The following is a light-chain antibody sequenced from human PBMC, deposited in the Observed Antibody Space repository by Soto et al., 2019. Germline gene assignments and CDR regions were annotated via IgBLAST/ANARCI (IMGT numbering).Light chain of an antibody. CDR2: DAS. Sequence: EIVLTQSPATLSLSPGERATLSCRASQSVSSYLAWYQQKPGQAPRLLIYDASNRATGIPARFSGSGSGTDFTLTITRLQHEDFAVYYCQQRSNWPPIFTFGPGTKVDFK. CDR1: QSVSSY. CDR3: QQRSNWPPIFT. J-gene: IGKJ3*01. V-gene: IGKV3-11*01.